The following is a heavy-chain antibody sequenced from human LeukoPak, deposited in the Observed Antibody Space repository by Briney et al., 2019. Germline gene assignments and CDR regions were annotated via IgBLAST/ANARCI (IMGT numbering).Heavy chain of an antibody. Sequence: SETLSLTCTVSGGSISSSSYYWGWIRQPPGKGLEWIGYIYYSGSTNYNPSLKSRVTISVDTSKNQFSLKLSSVTAADTAVYYCARVGYCSGGSCYSEPPNWGQGTLVTVSS. J-gene: IGHJ4*02. CDR2: IYYSGST. V-gene: IGHV4-61*05. D-gene: IGHD2-15*01. CDR1: GGSISSSSYY. CDR3: ARVGYCSGGSCYSEPPN.